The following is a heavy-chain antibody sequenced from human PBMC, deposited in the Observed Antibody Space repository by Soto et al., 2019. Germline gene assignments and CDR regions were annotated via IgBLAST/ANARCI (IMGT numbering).Heavy chain of an antibody. Sequence: QVHLVQSGAEVKKPGASVKVSCKGSGYECTTYGITWVGQAPGQGLEWMAWISAHNGNTDYAQKLQGRVNVTRDTSTSTAYMELRSLRSDDTAMYYCARGRYGDYWGQGALVTVSS. J-gene: IGHJ4*02. CDR1: GYECTTYG. CDR3: ARGRYGDY. CDR2: ISAHNGNT. D-gene: IGHD1-1*01. V-gene: IGHV1-18*01.